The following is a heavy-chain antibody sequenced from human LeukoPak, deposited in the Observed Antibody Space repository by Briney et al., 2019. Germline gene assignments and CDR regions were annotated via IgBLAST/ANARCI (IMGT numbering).Heavy chain of an antibody. J-gene: IGHJ4*02. V-gene: IGHV3-30*18. Sequence: GGSLRLSCAASGXTFSTYGMHWVRQAPGKGLEWVAVITFDGSNKYYADSVKGRFTISRDNSKNTLYLQMNSLRAEDTALYYCAKGWSGESFGAQFDYWGQGTLVTVSS. D-gene: IGHD3-10*01. CDR2: ITFDGSNK. CDR1: GXTFSTYG. CDR3: AKGWSGESFGAQFDY.